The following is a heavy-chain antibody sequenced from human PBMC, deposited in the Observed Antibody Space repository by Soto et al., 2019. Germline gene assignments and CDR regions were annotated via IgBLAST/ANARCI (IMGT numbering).Heavy chain of an antibody. J-gene: IGHJ4*02. CDR3: ARKSGWYLSIPFDY. Sequence: SETLSLTCAVYGESFSGYIWTWIRQTPGKGLQWIGQINHSGSASYNPSLKSRVTISVDTSKSQFSLELSSVTAADTAVYYCARKSGWYLSIPFDYWGQGTLVTVSS. D-gene: IGHD6-19*01. CDR2: INHSGSA. V-gene: IGHV4-34*01. CDR1: GESFSGYI.